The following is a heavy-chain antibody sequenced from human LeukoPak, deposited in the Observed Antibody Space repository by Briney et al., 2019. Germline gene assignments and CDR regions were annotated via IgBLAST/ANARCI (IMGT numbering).Heavy chain of an antibody. CDR1: GYNFISYC. CDR3: AREDVVLVDAVRYYYYGMDV. D-gene: IGHD2-8*01. J-gene: IGHJ6*02. Sequence: ASVKVSCKASGYNFISYCMHWVRQAPGQGLEWMGIINPSGGSTSYAQKFRDRVTMTRDTSTSTVYMELSSLKSEDTAVYYCAREDVVLVDAVRYYYYGMDVWGQGTTVTVSS. CDR2: INPSGGST. V-gene: IGHV1-46*01.